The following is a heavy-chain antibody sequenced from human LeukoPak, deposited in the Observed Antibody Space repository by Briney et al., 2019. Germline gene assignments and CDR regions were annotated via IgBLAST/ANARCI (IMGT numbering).Heavy chain of an antibody. Sequence: PGGSLRLSCAASGFTFGNYAMYWVRQAPGKGLEWVAYIEYDGSKKYYADSVKGRFTISRDSPGNTVCLQMDSLRDEDTAVYYCAKPYSGSYHAFDIWGQGTMVTVSS. CDR1: GFTFGNYA. V-gene: IGHV3-30*02. D-gene: IGHD1-26*01. CDR3: AKPYSGSYHAFDI. J-gene: IGHJ3*02. CDR2: IEYDGSKK.